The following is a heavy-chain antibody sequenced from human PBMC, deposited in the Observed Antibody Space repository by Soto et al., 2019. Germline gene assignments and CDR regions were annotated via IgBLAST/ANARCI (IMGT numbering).Heavy chain of an antibody. CDR2: ISGYNGNT. V-gene: IGHV1-18*01. Sequence: QVQLVQSGAEVKKPGASVKVSCKASGYTFTSYGISWVRQAPGQGLEWMGWISGYNGNTHDAQKLQGRVTMTTDSSTSTAYLELRSLRSDDTAVYYCARDLVVSGPFDYWGQGTLVTVSS. CDR1: GYTFTSYG. J-gene: IGHJ4*02. D-gene: IGHD2-2*01. CDR3: ARDLVVSGPFDY.